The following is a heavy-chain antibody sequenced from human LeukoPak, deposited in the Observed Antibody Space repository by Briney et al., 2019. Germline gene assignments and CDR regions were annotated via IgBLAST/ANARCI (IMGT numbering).Heavy chain of an antibody. J-gene: IGHJ4*02. CDR2: ISAYNGNT. Sequence: ASVKVSCKASGYTFTSYGISWVRQAPGQGLEWMGWISAYNGNTNYAQKLQGRVTMTTDTSTSTAYMELRSLRSDDTAVYYCARDRGEYYDTLTGHYYFDYWGQGTLVTVSS. CDR3: ARDRGEYYDTLTGHYYFDY. V-gene: IGHV1-18*01. CDR1: GYTFTSYG. D-gene: IGHD3-9*01.